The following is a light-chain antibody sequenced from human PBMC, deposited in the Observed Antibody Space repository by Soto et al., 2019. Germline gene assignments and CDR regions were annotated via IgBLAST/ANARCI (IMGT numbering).Light chain of an antibody. CDR3: QSYDSSLSGYV. CDR1: SSNIGAGYE. Sequence: QAVVMQPPSVSGAPGQRVTISCTGGSSNIGAGYEVHWYQQLPGTAPKLLIYGNSNRPSGVPDRFSGSKSDTSASLAITGLRAEDEADYHCQSYDSSLSGYVFGGGTQLTVL. CDR2: GNS. V-gene: IGLV1-40*01. J-gene: IGLJ7*01.